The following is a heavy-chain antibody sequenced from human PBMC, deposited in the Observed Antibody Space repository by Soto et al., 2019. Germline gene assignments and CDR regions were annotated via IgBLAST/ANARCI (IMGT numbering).Heavy chain of an antibody. D-gene: IGHD3-3*01. CDR3: ARGVRNYDFWSGYYDY. CDR1: GGSISSSSYY. CDR2: IYYSGST. J-gene: IGHJ4*02. Sequence: SETLSLTCTVSGGSISSSSYYWGWIRQPPGKGLEWIGSIYYSGSTYYTPSLKSRVTISVDTSKNQFSLKLSSVTAADTAVYYCARGVRNYDFWSGYYDYWGQGTLVTVSS. V-gene: IGHV4-39*01.